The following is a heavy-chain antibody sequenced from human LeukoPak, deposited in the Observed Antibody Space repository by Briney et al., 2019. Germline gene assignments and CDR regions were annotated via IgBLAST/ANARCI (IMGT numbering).Heavy chain of an antibody. J-gene: IGHJ4*02. CDR3: ARDEFDIAYDY. CDR1: GFTFSDYY. CDR2: ISSGSTI. Sequence: GGSLRLSCAASGFTFSDYYMSWIRQAPGKGLEWVSYISSGSTIYYADSVKGRFTISRDNAKNSLYLQMNSLRAEDTAVYYCARDEFDIAYDYWGQGTLVTVSS. V-gene: IGHV3-11*01. D-gene: IGHD2-15*01.